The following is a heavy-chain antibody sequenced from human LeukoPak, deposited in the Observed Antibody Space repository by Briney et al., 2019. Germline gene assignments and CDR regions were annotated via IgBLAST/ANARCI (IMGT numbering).Heavy chain of an antibody. V-gene: IGHV3-33*01. D-gene: IGHD4-17*01. CDR3: ARSDTVTTQTDY. CDR2: IWYDGSDK. J-gene: IGHJ4*02. Sequence: PGGSLRLSCAASGFTFSSYGMHWVRQAPGKGLEWVAVIWYDGSDKYYADSVKGRFTISRDNSKSTVYLQMNSLRAEDTAVYYCARSDTVTTQTDYWGQGTLVTVSS. CDR1: GFTFSSYG.